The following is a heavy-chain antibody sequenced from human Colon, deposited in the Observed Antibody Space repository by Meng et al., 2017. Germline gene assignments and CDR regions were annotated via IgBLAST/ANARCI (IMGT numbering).Heavy chain of an antibody. CDR3: ARRRGGSGRDC. CDR1: GASVSDTNYA. V-gene: IGHV4-34*10. CDR2: INHSGST. Sequence: QVQVKESGPGLVRPSATLSLTCPVSGASVSDTNYAWSWIRQPPGKGLEWIGEINHSGSTNYNPSLKSRVTISVDTSKNQFSLKLSSVTAADTAVYYCARRRGGSGRDCWGQGTLVTVSS. D-gene: IGHD3-10*01. J-gene: IGHJ4*02.